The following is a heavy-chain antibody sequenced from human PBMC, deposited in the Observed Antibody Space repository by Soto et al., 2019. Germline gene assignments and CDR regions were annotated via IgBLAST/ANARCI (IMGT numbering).Heavy chain of an antibody. Sequence: GGSLRLSCAASGFTFSSYSMNWVRQAPGKGLEWVSSISSSSSYIYYADSVKGRFTISRDNAKNSLYLQMNSLRAEDTAVYYCARVQVPDYTDAFDIWGQGTMVTVSS. J-gene: IGHJ3*02. V-gene: IGHV3-21*01. CDR2: ISSSSSYI. CDR3: ARVQVPDYTDAFDI. D-gene: IGHD2-2*02. CDR1: GFTFSSYS.